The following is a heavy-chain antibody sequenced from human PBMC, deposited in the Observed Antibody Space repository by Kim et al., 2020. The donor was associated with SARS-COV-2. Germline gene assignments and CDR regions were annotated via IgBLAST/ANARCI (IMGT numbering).Heavy chain of an antibody. D-gene: IGHD2-2*01. V-gene: IGHV5-51*01. CDR2: IYPGDSDT. CDR1: GYSFTSYW. Sequence: GESLQISCKGSGYSFTSYWIGWVRQMPGKGLEWMGIIYPGDSDTRYSPSFQGQVTISADKSISTAYLQWSSLKASDTAMYYCAILIRDCSSTSCPFHRKSYYYYYYMDVWGKGTTVTVSS. J-gene: IGHJ6*03. CDR3: AILIRDCSSTSCPFHRKSYYYYYYMDV.